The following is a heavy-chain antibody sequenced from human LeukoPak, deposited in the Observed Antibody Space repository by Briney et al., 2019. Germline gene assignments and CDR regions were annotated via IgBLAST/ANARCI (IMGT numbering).Heavy chain of an antibody. CDR3: ARSNDFWSGEYYYYGMDV. D-gene: IGHD3-3*01. V-gene: IGHV4-4*07. Sequence: PSETLSLTCTVSGGSISSYYWSWLRQPAGKGLEWIGRIYTSGSTNYNPSLKSRVIMSVDTSKNQFSLKLSSVTAADTVVYYCARSNDFWSGEYYYYGMDVWGQGTTVTVSS. CDR1: GGSISSYY. J-gene: IGHJ6*02. CDR2: IYTSGST.